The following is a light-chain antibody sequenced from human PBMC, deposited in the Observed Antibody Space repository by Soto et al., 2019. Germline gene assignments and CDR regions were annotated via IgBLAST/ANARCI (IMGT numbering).Light chain of an antibody. CDR1: SSDVGSYNL. J-gene: IGLJ2*01. V-gene: IGLV2-23*03. Sequence: QSALTQPASVSGSPGQSITISCTGTSSDVGSYNLVSWYQQHPGKAPKLMIYEGSKRPSGVSNRFSGSKSGNTASLTISGLQAEDEADYYCCSYAGGSTFVVFGGGTKRTVL. CDR3: CSYAGGSTFVV. CDR2: EGS.